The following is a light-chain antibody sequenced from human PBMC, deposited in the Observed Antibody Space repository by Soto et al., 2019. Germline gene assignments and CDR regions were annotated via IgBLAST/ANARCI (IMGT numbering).Light chain of an antibody. CDR3: QSYDSSLSGYVV. J-gene: IGLJ2*01. Sequence: QSVLTQPHSVSGAPGQRVTISCTGSSSNIGAGYDVHWYQQLPGTAPKLLIYGNSNRPSGVPDRFSGSKSGTSASLAITGLQAEYEADYYCQSYDSSLSGYVVFGGGTKLTVL. V-gene: IGLV1-40*01. CDR2: GNS. CDR1: SSNIGAGYD.